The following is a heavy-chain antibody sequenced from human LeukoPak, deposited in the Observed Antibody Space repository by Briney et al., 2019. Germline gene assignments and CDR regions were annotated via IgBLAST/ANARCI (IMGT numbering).Heavy chain of an antibody. J-gene: IGHJ4*02. CDR1: GFTFSNAW. Sequence: GGSLRLPRAASGFTFSNAWMIGGRQAPGKGLEGVSRIKSKTDAETPVYAAPVKGRFTISRDDSRNTLYLQMTNLKTDDTAVYYCSKGDCSGGTCLLPHDFWGQGTLVTVSS. V-gene: IGHV3-15*01. D-gene: IGHD2-15*01. CDR3: SKGDCSGGTCLLPHDF. CDR2: IKSKTDAETP.